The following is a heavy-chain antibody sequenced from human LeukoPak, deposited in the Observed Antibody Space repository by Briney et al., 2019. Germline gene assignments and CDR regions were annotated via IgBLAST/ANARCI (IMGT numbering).Heavy chain of an antibody. CDR1: GYTFTDYY. J-gene: IGHJ6*03. CDR2: VDPEDGET. CDR3: ARCLRASPLRRLFYYYYMDV. Sequence: ASVKVSCKVSGYTFTDYYMHWVQQAPGKGLEWMGLVDPEDGETIYAEKFQGRVTITADTSTDTAYTELSSLRSEDTAVYYCARCLRASPLRRLFYYYYMDVWGKGTTVTVSS. V-gene: IGHV1-69-2*01. D-gene: IGHD3-16*01.